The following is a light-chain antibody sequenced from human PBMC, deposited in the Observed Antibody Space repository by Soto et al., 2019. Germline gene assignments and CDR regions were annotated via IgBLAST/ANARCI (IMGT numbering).Light chain of an antibody. Sequence: EIVMTQSRATLSVSPGERATLSCRASQSVSSNLAWYQQKPGQAPWLLIQGASTRATGIPARFRGSRSWTEFTLTISSLQSEDFAVYYCQQYNNWPPWTFGQGTKLEIK. CDR3: QQYNNWPPWT. CDR2: GAS. J-gene: IGKJ2*02. CDR1: QSVSSN. V-gene: IGKV3-15*01.